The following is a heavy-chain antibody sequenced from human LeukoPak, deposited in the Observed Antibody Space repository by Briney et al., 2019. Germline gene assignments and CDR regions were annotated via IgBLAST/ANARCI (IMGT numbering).Heavy chain of an antibody. D-gene: IGHD3-22*01. Sequence: GGSLRLSCAASGFTFSNAWMTWVRQAPGKGLEWVGRIKSKTDGGTTDYAAPVKGRFTISRDDSKNTLYLQMNSLKTEDTAVYYCTTAPTYYYDSSGYHAFDIWGQGTMVTVSS. J-gene: IGHJ3*02. CDR2: IKSKTDGGTT. CDR3: TTAPTYYYDSSGYHAFDI. CDR1: GFTFSNAW. V-gene: IGHV3-15*01.